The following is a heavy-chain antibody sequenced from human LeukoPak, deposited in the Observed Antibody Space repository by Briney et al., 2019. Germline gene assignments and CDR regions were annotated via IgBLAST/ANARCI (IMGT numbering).Heavy chain of an antibody. J-gene: IGHJ6*02. Sequence: PSETLSLTCAVYGGSFSGYYWSWIRQPPGKGLEWIGEINHSGSTNYNPSLKSRVTISVDTSKDQFTLKLSSVTAADTAVYYCARSSTVVTTYGMDVWGQGTTVTVSS. CDR3: ARSSTVVTTYGMDV. D-gene: IGHD4-23*01. CDR2: INHSGST. CDR1: GGSFSGYY. V-gene: IGHV4-34*01.